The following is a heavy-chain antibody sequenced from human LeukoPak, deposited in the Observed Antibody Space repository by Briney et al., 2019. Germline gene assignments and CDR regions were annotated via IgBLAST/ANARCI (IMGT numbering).Heavy chain of an antibody. D-gene: IGHD1-26*01. CDR2: IYSGGST. Sequence: PGGSLRLSCAASGFTVSSNYMSWVRQVPGKGLEWVSVIYSGGSTYYADSVKGRFTISRDNAKNSLYLQMNSLRPEDTAVYYCARDPYSGNYGAYYYYYMDVWGKGTTVTVSS. CDR3: ARDPYSGNYGAYYYYYMDV. V-gene: IGHV3-66*01. CDR1: GFTVSSNY. J-gene: IGHJ6*03.